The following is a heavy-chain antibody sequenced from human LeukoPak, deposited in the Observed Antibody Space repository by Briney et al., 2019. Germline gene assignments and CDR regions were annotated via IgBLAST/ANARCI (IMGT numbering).Heavy chain of an antibody. CDR3: AKDMYSSGWYHAFDI. J-gene: IGHJ3*02. CDR2: ISGSGDTT. Sequence: GGSLRLSCAASGFTFSSYAMSWVRQAPGNGLEWVSAISGSGDTTHYADSVKGRFTISRDNSKNTLYLQMNSLRAEDTAIYYCAKDMYSSGWYHAFDIWGQGTMVTVSS. V-gene: IGHV3-23*01. CDR1: GFTFSSYA. D-gene: IGHD6-19*01.